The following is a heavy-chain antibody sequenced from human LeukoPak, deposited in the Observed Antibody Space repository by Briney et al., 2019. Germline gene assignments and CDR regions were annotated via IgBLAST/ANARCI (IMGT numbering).Heavy chain of an antibody. CDR1: GFTFDDYA. CDR3: AKATAPYNSGSNY. J-gene: IGHJ4*02. CDR2: ISWNSGTI. D-gene: IGHD6-19*01. Sequence: GGSLRLSCAASGFTFDDYAMHWVRQAPGKGLEWVSGISWNSGTIGYADSVKGRFTISRDNAKNSLYLQMNSLRTEDMALYYCAKATAPYNSGSNYWGQGTLVTVSS. V-gene: IGHV3-9*03.